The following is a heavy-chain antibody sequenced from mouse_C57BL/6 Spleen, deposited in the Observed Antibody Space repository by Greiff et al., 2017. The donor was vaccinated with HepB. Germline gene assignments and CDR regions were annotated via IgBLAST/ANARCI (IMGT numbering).Heavy chain of an antibody. J-gene: IGHJ2*01. CDR2: IDPANGNT. CDR1: GFNIKNPY. Sequence: VQLQQSVAELVRPGASVKLSCTASGFNIKNPYMHWVKQRPEQGLEWIGRIDPANGNTKYAPKFQGKATITADTSSNTAYLQLSSLTSEDTAIYYCARGNYPDYWGQGTTLTVSS. V-gene: IGHV14-3*01. CDR3: ARGNYPDY. D-gene: IGHD2-1*01.